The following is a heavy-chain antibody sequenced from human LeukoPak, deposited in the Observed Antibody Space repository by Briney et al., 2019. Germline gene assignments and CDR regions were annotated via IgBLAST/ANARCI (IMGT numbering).Heavy chain of an antibody. V-gene: IGHV3-64*01. CDR2: ISSNGGST. Sequence: PGGSLRLSCAASGFTFSSYAMHWVRQAPGKGLEYVSAISSNGGSTYHANSVKGRFTISRDNSKNTLYLQMGGLRAEDMAIYYCASSPTVTTGMDVWGQGTTVTVSS. CDR3: ASSPTVTTGMDV. D-gene: IGHD4-11*01. J-gene: IGHJ6*02. CDR1: GFTFSSYA.